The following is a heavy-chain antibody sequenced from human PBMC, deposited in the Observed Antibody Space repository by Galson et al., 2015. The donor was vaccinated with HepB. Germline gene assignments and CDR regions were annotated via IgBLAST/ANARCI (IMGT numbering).Heavy chain of an antibody. CDR1: GFSXNDAS. Sequence: SLRLSXAXSGFSXNDASNYXXLTWXRQAPGXXXEWVGXVKSKTXXGTSDYAXXXSSSFSNSRXXXKNXVYLQMNGLKXEDTAVYYCTTGGGYYDSLTGGRXXXXXXXXXXXTXXSAXXXXXSVFPLXXCSXXXXXXXXXLXXXXKDYF. V-gene: IGHV3-15*01. CDR3: TTGGGYYDSLTGGRXXXXXXXXXXXTXXSAXXXXXSVFPLXXCSXXXXXXXXXLXXXXKDYF. J-gene: IGHJ1*01. CDR2: VKSKTXXGTS. D-gene: IGHD3-9*01.